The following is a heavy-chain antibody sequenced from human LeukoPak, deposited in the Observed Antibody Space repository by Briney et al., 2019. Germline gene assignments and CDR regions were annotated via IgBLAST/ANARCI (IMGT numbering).Heavy chain of an antibody. D-gene: IGHD3-3*01. CDR2: ISYDGSNK. CDR1: GFTFSSYA. Sequence: GRSLRLSCAASGFTFSSYAMHWVRQAPGKGLEWVAVISYDGSNKYYADSVKGRFTISRDNSKNTLYLQMNSLRAEDTAVYYCARDLSYYDFWSGYDQNWFDPWGQGTLVTVSS. CDR3: ARDLSYYDFWSGYDQNWFDP. V-gene: IGHV3-30*04. J-gene: IGHJ5*02.